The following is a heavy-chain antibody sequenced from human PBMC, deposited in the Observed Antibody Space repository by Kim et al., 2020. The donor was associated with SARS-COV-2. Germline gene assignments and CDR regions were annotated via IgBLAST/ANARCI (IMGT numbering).Heavy chain of an antibody. D-gene: IGHD5-18*01. J-gene: IGHJ4*02. Sequence: GGSLRLSCTASGFTFSGYWMHWVRQAPGKGLMWVSRMKSDGSTISYADSVKGRFTISRDKAKNTLYLQMNSLSAEDTAVYYCARGAWGYSYGPFEYWGQGTLVTVSS. V-gene: IGHV3-74*01. CDR2: MKSDGSTI. CDR1: GFTFSGYW. CDR3: ARGAWGYSYGPFEY.